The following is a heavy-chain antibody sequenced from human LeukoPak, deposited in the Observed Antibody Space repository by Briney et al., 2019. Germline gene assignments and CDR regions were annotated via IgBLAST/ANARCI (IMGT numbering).Heavy chain of an antibody. Sequence: SETLSLTCTVSDGSINNYYWSWIRQPPGQGLEWIGYIYYSGSTNYNPSLKSRVTISVDTSKNQFSLKLSSVTAADTAVYYCARLYCSSITCYTPFDIWGQGTMVAVSS. CDR3: ARLYCSSITCYTPFDI. J-gene: IGHJ3*02. V-gene: IGHV4-59*01. CDR2: IYYSGST. CDR1: DGSINNYY. D-gene: IGHD2-2*02.